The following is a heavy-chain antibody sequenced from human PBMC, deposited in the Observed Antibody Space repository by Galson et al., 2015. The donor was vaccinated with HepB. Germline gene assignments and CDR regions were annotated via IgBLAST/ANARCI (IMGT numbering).Heavy chain of an antibody. J-gene: IGHJ5*02. D-gene: IGHD3-10*01. CDR1: GYTFTSDG. Sequence: SVKVSCKASGYTFTSDGITWVRQAPGQGLEWMGWISVYSGYTNYAQKFQGRVTLTTDTSTSIAYMEVTNLRFDDTAVYFCARVGGDSVVSNWFDPWGQGTLVTV. CDR3: ARVGGDSVVSNWFDP. CDR2: ISVYSGYT. V-gene: IGHV1-18*04.